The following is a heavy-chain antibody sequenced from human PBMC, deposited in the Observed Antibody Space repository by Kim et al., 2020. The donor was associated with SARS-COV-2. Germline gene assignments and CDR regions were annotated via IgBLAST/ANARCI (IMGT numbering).Heavy chain of an antibody. Sequence: GGSLRLSCAASGFTVSSNYMSWVRQAPGKGLEWVSVIYSGGSTYYADSVKGRFTISRDNSKNTLYLQMNSLRAEDTAVYYCARVKPGDYEEYYFDYWGQGTLVTVSS. CDR1: GFTVSSNY. J-gene: IGHJ4*02. V-gene: IGHV3-53*01. CDR2: IYSGGST. CDR3: ARVKPGDYEEYYFDY. D-gene: IGHD4-17*01.